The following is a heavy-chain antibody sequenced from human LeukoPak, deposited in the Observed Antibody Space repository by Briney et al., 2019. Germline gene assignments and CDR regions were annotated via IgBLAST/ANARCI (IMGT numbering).Heavy chain of an antibody. CDR3: ARDLGYSSSSAGWYFDL. V-gene: IGHV3-74*01. CDR1: GFAFSTYW. CDR2: INSDGSST. D-gene: IGHD6-6*01. Sequence: GGSLRLSCAASGFAFSTYWMHWVRQAPGKGLVWVSRINSDGSSTSYADSVKGRFTISRDNAKNTLYLQMNSLRAERTPVYYCARDLGYSSSSAGWYFDLWGRGTLVTVSS. J-gene: IGHJ2*01.